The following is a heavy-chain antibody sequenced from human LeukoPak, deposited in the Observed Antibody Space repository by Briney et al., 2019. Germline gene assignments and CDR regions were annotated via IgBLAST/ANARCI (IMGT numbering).Heavy chain of an antibody. D-gene: IGHD2-2*02. J-gene: IGHJ3*02. CDR2: ISGSGGST. Sequence: GGSLRLSCAASGFTFSSYAMSWVRQAPGKGLEWVSAISGSGGSTYYADSVKGRFTISRDNSKDTLHLQMDSLRVEDTALYYCAREGYCTSTSCYSGAFDIWGQGTMVTISS. CDR3: AREGYCTSTSCYSGAFDI. V-gene: IGHV3-23*01. CDR1: GFTFSSYA.